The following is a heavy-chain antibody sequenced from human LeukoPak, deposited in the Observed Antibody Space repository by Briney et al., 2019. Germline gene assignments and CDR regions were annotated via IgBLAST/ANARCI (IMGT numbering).Heavy chain of an antibody. CDR3: ARDSSGYYYPDAFDI. D-gene: IGHD3-22*01. Sequence: GGSLRVSCAASGFTFSSYWMSWVRQAPGKGLEWVANIKQDGSKKYYVDSAKGRFTISRDNAKNSLYLQMNSLRAEDTAVYYCARDSSGYYYPDAFDIWGQGTMVTVSS. V-gene: IGHV3-7*04. J-gene: IGHJ3*02. CDR1: GFTFSSYW. CDR2: IKQDGSKK.